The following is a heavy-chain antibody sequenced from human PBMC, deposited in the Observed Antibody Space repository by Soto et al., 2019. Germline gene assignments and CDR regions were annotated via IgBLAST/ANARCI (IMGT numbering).Heavy chain of an antibody. Sequence: PGGSLRLSCAASGLTFSSYAMSWVRQAPGKGLEWVSAISGSGGSTYYADSVKARFTISRDNSKNTLYLQMNSLRADDTAVYYCAYSSTPFDYWGQGTLVTVSS. CDR2: ISGSGGST. V-gene: IGHV3-23*01. CDR3: AYSSTPFDY. J-gene: IGHJ4*02. D-gene: IGHD6-13*01. CDR1: GLTFSSYA.